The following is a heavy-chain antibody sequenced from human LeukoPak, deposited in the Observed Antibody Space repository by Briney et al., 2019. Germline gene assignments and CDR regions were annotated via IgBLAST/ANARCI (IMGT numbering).Heavy chain of an antibody. D-gene: IGHD6-6*01. Sequence: PGGSLRLSCAASGFTFSSYAMTWVRQAPGEGLEWVSVITGAGGNPYYTGSVKGRFTISRDNSKNTLYLHMNSLRVEDTATYYCAKGPGTIAARPVDSWGRGTLVIVSS. CDR1: GFTFSSYA. CDR3: AKGPGTIAARPVDS. J-gene: IGHJ4*02. V-gene: IGHV3-23*01. CDR2: ITGAGGNP.